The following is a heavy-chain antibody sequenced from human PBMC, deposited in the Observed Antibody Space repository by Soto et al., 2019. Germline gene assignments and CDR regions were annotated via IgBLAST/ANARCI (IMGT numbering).Heavy chain of an antibody. CDR3: AREDAARIERWFDA. D-gene: IGHD6-6*01. J-gene: IGHJ5*02. V-gene: IGHV4-31*11. CDR1: GGSIISASYS. Sequence: SETLCLTCAVSGGSIISASYSWNWIRQSPGRGLEWIGHIYSSGSTHYNPSLKSRVSISVDTSNNQFSLKLTSVTAADTAVYFCAREDAARIERWFDAWGQGILVTVSS. CDR2: IYSSGST.